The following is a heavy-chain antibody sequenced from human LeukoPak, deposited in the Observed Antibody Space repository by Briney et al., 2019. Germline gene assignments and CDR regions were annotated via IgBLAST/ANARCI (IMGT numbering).Heavy chain of an antibody. Sequence: GGSLRLSCAASGFTFSSYWMSWVRQAPGKGLEWVANIKQDGSEKYYVDSVKGRFTISRDNAKNSLYLQMNSLGAEDTAVYYCAGEYYDFWSGYSLTTWGQGTLVTVSS. D-gene: IGHD3-3*01. V-gene: IGHV3-7*04. CDR1: GFTFSSYW. CDR2: IKQDGSEK. CDR3: AGEYYDFWSGYSLTT. J-gene: IGHJ4*02.